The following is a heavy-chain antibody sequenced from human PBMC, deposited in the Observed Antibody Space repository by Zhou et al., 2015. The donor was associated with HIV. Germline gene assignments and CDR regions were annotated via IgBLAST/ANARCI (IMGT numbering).Heavy chain of an antibody. CDR2: IIPIFGTA. J-gene: IGHJ6*03. D-gene: IGHD3-10*01. CDR1: GGTFSSYA. CDR3: ARESERAMVQGVIIVYYYYYMDV. Sequence: QVQLVQSGAEVKKPGSSVKVSCKASGGTFSSYAISWVRQAPGQGLEWMGGIIPIFGTANYAQKFQGRVTITADESTSTAYMELSSLRSEDTAVYYCARESERAMVQGVIIVYYYYYMDVWGKGTTVTVSS. V-gene: IGHV1-69*01.